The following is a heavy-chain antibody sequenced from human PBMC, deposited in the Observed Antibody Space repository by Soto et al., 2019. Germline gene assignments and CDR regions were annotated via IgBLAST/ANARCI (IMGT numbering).Heavy chain of an antibody. CDR3: ARDSGSYSLDY. D-gene: IGHD1-26*01. CDR1: GGSVSSGSYY. V-gene: IGHV4-61*01. CDR2: IYYSGST. J-gene: IGHJ4*02. Sequence: PSETLSLTCTVSGGSVSSGSYYWSWIRQPPGKGLEWIGYIYYSGSTNYTPSLKSRVTISVDTSKNQFSLKLSSATAADTAVHYCARDSGSYSLDYWRQGTLVTVSS.